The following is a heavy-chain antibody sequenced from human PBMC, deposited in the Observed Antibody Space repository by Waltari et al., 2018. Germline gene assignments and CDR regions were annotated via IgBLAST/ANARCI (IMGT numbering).Heavy chain of an antibody. V-gene: IGHV3-74*01. CDR1: GLTFSSHW. J-gene: IGHJ4*02. CDR2: ISTDGSGA. Sequence: VQLVESGGGLVQPGGSLSLACSASGLTFSSHWMHCLRQLPGKGLVWVSRISTDGSGANYADSVQGRFTSSRDNAKNILYLQMNSLRAEDTAVYYCARGPVSGSGSYYVGDYWGQGTLVTVSS. CDR3: ARGPVSGSGSYYVGDY. D-gene: IGHD1-26*01.